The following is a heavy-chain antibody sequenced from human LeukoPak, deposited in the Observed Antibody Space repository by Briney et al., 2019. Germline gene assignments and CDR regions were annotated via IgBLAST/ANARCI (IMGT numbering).Heavy chain of an antibody. CDR3: ARLGDSSGYYDY. CDR2: INQDGSDK. Sequence: PGGSQRLSCAGSGFMFSNYWMSWVRQAPGKGLECVANINQDGSDKHYVDSVKGRFTTSRDSAKNSLYLQMNSLTAEDTAVYYCARLGDSSGYYDYWGQGTLVTVSS. V-gene: IGHV3-7*01. CDR1: GFMFSNYW. D-gene: IGHD3-22*01. J-gene: IGHJ4*02.